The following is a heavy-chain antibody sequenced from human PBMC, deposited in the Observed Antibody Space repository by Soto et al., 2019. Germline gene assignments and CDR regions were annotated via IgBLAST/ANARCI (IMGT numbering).Heavy chain of an antibody. V-gene: IGHV1-58*01. CDR3: AAVGVVDTTYYFDY. CDR2: IVVGSGNT. J-gene: IGHJ4*02. CDR1: GFTFTSSA. Sequence: SVKLSSKASGFTFTSSAVQWVRQARGQRLEWIGWIVVGSGNTNYAQKFQERVTITRDMSTSTAYMELSSLRSEDTAVYYCAAVGVVDTTYYFDYWGQGTLVTVSS. D-gene: IGHD3-22*01.